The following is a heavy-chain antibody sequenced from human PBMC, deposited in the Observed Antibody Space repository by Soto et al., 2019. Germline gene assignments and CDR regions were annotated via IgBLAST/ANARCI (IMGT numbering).Heavy chain of an antibody. Sequence: QVQLQESGPGLVKPSGTLPLTCAVAGGSISDNWWSWVRQAPGNGLEWIGEIYHSGTAYYKPSLKGLVIILVDKSASQIALTLSSVTAADTDVYYCARHVAVPRTRGFDYWGKGALVAVSS. CDR1: GGSISDNW. V-gene: IGHV4-4*02. CDR3: ARHVAVPRTRGFDY. D-gene: IGHD2-15*01. J-gene: IGHJ4*02. CDR2: IYHSGTA.